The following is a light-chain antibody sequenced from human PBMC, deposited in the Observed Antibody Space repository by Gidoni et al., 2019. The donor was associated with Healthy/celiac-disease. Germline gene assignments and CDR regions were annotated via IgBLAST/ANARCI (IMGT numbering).Light chain of an antibody. CDR1: QSVLYSSNNKNY. CDR3: QQYYSTPPT. J-gene: IGKJ1*01. V-gene: IGKV4-1*01. Sequence: DIVMTQSPDSLAVSLGGRATINCKSSQSVLYSSNNKNYLAWYQQKPGQPPKLLIYWASTRESGVPDRFSGSGSGTDFTLTISSLQAEDVADYYCQQYYSTPPTFGQGTKVEIK. CDR2: WAS.